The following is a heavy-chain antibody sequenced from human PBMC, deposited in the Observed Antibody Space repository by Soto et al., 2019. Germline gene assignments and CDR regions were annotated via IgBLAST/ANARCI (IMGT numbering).Heavy chain of an antibody. D-gene: IGHD5-18*01. CDR1: GLTFSSYN. CDR2: ISSSSSII. Sequence: GGSLRLSCVASGLTFSSYNMNWVRQAPGKGLEWVSYISSSSSIIYYADSVKGRFTISRDNARNSLYLQINSLRDEDTAVYYCARDVQRRGYNYGSFDYWGQGALVTVSS. V-gene: IGHV3-48*02. CDR3: ARDVQRRGYNYGSFDY. J-gene: IGHJ4*02.